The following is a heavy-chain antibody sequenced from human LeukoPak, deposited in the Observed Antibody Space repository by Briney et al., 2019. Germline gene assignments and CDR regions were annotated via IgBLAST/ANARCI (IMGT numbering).Heavy chain of an antibody. CDR2: ISAHNGKT. D-gene: IGHD4-11*01. Sequence: GASAKVSCKASGYTFTSYGIIWVRQAPGQGLQWMGWISAHNGKTNYAQNLQGRVTMTTDTSTNTVYLELRSLTSDDTAVYYCARAGTTLLLDYWGQGTLVTVSS. J-gene: IGHJ4*02. CDR1: GYTFTSYG. CDR3: ARAGTTLLLDY. V-gene: IGHV1-18*01.